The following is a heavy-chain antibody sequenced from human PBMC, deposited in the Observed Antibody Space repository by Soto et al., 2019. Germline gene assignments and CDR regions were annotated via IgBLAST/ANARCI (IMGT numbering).Heavy chain of an antibody. V-gene: IGHV3-7*03. Sequence: EVKLVESGGGLVQPGGSLRLSCAASGFTLSSDWMTWVRQAPGKGLEWVANINKDGNKKSYVDSVEGRFTISRDNPKNTIYLQMSILRAEDTAVYFCARSFSPNIGDTYYDAFDLWGQGTLVTVSS. CDR3: ARSFSPNIGDTYYDAFDL. J-gene: IGHJ3*01. CDR1: GFTLSSDW. D-gene: IGHD3-22*01. CDR2: INKDGNKK.